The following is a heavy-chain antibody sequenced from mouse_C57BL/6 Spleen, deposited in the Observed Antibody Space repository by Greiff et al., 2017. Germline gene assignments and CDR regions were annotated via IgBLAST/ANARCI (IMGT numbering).Heavy chain of an antibody. CDR1: GYSFTSYY. CDR2: IYPGSGNT. J-gene: IGHJ1*03. CDR3: ARGMGWYFDV. V-gene: IGHV1-66*01. D-gene: IGHD2-3*01. Sequence: QVQLQQSGPELVKPGASVKISCKASGYSFTSYYIHWVKQRPGQGLEWIGWIYPGSGNTKYNEKFKGKATLTADTSSSTAYMQLSSLTSEDSAVYYCARGMGWYFDVWGTGTTGTVSS.